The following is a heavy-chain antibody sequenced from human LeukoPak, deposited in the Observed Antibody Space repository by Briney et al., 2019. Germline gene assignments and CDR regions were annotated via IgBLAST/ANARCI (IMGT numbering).Heavy chain of an antibody. CDR1: GDSVSSNSAA. J-gene: IGHJ4*02. CDR2: TYYRSKWYN. CDR3: ARDRYYYDSSGYPTPYFDY. D-gene: IGHD3-22*01. Sequence: SQTLSLTCAISGDSVSSNSAAWNWIRQSPSRGLEWLGRTYYRSKWYNDYAVSVKSRITINPDTSKNQFSLQLNSVTPEDTAVYYCARDRYYYDSSGYPTPYFDYWGQGTLVTVSS. V-gene: IGHV6-1*01.